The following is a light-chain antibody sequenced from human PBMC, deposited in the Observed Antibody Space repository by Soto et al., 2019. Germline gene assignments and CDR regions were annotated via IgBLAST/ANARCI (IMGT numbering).Light chain of an antibody. CDR1: QSVTYSF. Sequence: EIVLTQSPGTLSLSPGERATLSCRASQSVTYSFLAWYQQKPGQAPRLLIYGASSRATGIPDRFSGSGSGTDFPLTITSLEPEGFAVYSCQQYGGSPLTFGGGTQVEIK. J-gene: IGKJ4*01. V-gene: IGKV3-20*01. CDR2: GAS. CDR3: QQYGGSPLT.